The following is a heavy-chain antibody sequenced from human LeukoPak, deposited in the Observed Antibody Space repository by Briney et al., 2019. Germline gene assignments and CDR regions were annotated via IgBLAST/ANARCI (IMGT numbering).Heavy chain of an antibody. CDR1: GYSISSGYY. CDR3: ARDIRFLGGAFDI. Sequence: SETLSLTCTVSGYSISSGYYWVWIRQPPGKGLEGIGSIYQSGRTYYNPSLKSRVTISVDTSKNQFSLKLSSVTAADTAVYYCARDIRFLGGAFDIWGQGTMVTVSS. J-gene: IGHJ3*02. V-gene: IGHV4-38-2*02. D-gene: IGHD3-3*01. CDR2: IYQSGRT.